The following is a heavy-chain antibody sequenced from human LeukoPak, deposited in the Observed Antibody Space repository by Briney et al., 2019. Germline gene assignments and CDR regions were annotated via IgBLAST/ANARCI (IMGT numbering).Heavy chain of an antibody. V-gene: IGHV4-34*01. CDR1: GGSFSGYY. D-gene: IGHD3-22*01. Sequence: SETLSLTCAVYGGSFSGYYWSWIRQPPGKGLEWIGEINHSGSTNYNPSLKSRVTISVDTSKNQFSLKLSSVTAADTAVYYCARFYDSSGYYYSYFGYWGQGTLVTVSS. J-gene: IGHJ4*02. CDR3: ARFYDSSGYYYSYFGY. CDR2: INHSGST.